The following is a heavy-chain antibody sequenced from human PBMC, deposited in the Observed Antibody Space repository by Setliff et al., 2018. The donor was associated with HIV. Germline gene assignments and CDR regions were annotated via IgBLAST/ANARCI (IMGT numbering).Heavy chain of an antibody. CDR3: ARGYDGSSWYHYYYYGMDV. CDR1: GGSISSGSYY. CDR2: IYYSGST. J-gene: IGHJ6*02. V-gene: IGHV4-61*01. D-gene: IGHD6-13*01. Sequence: KPSETLSLTCTVSGGSISSGSYYWSWIRQPPGKGLEWIGSIYYSGSTNYNPSLKSRVTISVDTSKNQFSLKLSSVTAADTAVYYCARGYDGSSWYHYYYYGMDVWGQGTTVTVSS.